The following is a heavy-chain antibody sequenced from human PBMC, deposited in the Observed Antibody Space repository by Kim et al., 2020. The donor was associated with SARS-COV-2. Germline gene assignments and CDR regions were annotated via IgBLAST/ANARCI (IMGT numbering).Heavy chain of an antibody. CDR1: GFTVSSNY. V-gene: IGHV3-53*04. Sequence: GGSLRLSCAASGFTVSSNYMSWVRQAPGKGLEWVSVIYSGGSTYYADSVKGRFTISRHNSKNTLYLQMNSLRAEDTAVYYCARTRYSSSWYGGYYYYGMDVWGQGTTVTVSS. D-gene: IGHD6-13*01. CDR3: ARTRYSSSWYGGYYYYGMDV. J-gene: IGHJ6*02. CDR2: IYSGGST.